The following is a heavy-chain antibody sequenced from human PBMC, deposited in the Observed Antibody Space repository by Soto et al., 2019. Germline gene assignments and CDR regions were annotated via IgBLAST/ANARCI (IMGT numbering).Heavy chain of an antibody. D-gene: IGHD2-15*01. Sequence: SESLSLTCTVSGCSISSGGYYWSWIRQHPGKGLEWIGYIYYSGSTYYNPSLKSRVTISVDTSKNQFSLKLSSVTAADTAVYYCARDRECSGGTCYNYFDYWGQGTLVTVSS. CDR3: ARDRECSGGTCYNYFDY. J-gene: IGHJ4*02. CDR2: IYYSGST. CDR1: GCSISSGGYY. V-gene: IGHV4-31*03.